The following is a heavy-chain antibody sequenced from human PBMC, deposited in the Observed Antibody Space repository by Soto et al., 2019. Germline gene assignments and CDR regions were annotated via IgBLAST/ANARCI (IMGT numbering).Heavy chain of an antibody. CDR2: IYYSGST. J-gene: IGHJ4*02. CDR1: GGSVSSGSYY. CDR3: ARRYGSCFDY. D-gene: IGHD5-18*01. V-gene: IGHV4-61*01. Sequence: SETLSLTCTVSGGSVSSGSYYWSWIRQPPGKGLEWIGYIYYSGSTNYNPSLKSRVTISVDTSKNQFSLKLSSVTAADTAVYCCARRYGSCFDYWGQGTLVTVSS.